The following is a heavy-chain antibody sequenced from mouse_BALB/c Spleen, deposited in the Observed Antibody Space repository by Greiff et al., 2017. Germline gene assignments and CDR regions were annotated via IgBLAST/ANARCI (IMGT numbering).Heavy chain of an antibody. CDR1: GYSITSDYA. V-gene: IGHV3-2*02. D-gene: IGHD2-10*02. Sequence: EVKLMESGPGLVKPSQSLSLTCTVTGYSITSDYAWNWIRQFPGNKLEWMGYISYSGSTSYNPSLKSRISITRDTSKNQFFLQLNSVTTEDTATYYCARSRGYGNYVGWFAYWGQGTLVTVSA. CDR3: ARSRGYGNYVGWFAY. CDR2: ISYSGST. J-gene: IGHJ3*01.